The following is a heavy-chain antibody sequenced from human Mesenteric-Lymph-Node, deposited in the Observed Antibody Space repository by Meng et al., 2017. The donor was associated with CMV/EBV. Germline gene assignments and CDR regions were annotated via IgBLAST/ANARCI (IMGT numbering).Heavy chain of an antibody. CDR1: GFTFSDDY. J-gene: IGHJ5*01. V-gene: IGHV3-11*01. CDR2: ISPRATTI. D-gene: IGHD1-20*01. CDR3: AREGITGSFWFDS. Sequence: AAAGFTFSDDYRTWVRQTPEKGLEWVSYISPRATTIYYADSLRGRFTISRDNAKNSLYLQMDSLRAEDTAVYYCAREGITGSFWFDSWGQGTLVTVSS.